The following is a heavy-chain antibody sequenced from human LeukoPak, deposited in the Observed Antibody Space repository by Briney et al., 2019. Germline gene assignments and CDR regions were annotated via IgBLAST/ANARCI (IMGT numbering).Heavy chain of an antibody. CDR1: GGSISSSSYY. CDR3: ARDPSLYYDILTGPGDFDY. D-gene: IGHD3-9*01. Sequence: SETLSLTCTVSGGSISSSSYYWGWIRQPPGKGLEWIGSIYYSGSTYYNPSLKSRVTISVDTSKNQFSLKLSSVTAADTAVYYCARDPSLYYDILTGPGDFDYWGQGTLVTVSS. J-gene: IGHJ4*02. V-gene: IGHV4-39*07. CDR2: IYYSGST.